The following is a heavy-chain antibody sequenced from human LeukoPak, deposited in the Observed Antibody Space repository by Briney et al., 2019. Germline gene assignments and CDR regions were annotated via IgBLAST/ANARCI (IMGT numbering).Heavy chain of an antibody. CDR2: INSDGSST. D-gene: IGHD1-26*01. V-gene: IGHV3-74*01. J-gene: IGHJ4*02. Sequence: PGGSLRLSCAASGFTFSSYWMHWVRQAPGKGLVWVSRINSDGSSTSYADSVKGRFTISRDNAKNTLYLQMNSLRAEDTAVYYCARGDLRRAIGYWGQGTLVTVSS. CDR1: GFTFSSYW. CDR3: ARGDLRRAIGY.